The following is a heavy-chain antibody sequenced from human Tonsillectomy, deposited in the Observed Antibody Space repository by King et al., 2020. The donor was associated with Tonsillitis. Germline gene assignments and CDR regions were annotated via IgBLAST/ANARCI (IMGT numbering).Heavy chain of an antibody. J-gene: IGHJ5*02. CDR1: GFTFSGSA. CDR3: TRHSAYSSGWKNWFDP. V-gene: IGHV3-73*01. Sequence: VQLVESGGGLVQPGGSLKLSCAASGFTFSGSAMHWVRQASGKGLEWVGRIRSKANSYATAYAASVKGRFTISRDDSKNTAYLQMNSLKTEDTAVYYCTRHSAYSSGWKNWFDPWGQGTLVTVSS. D-gene: IGHD6-19*01. CDR2: IRSKANSYAT.